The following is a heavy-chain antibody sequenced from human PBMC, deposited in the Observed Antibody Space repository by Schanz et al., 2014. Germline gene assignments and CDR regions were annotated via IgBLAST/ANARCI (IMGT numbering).Heavy chain of an antibody. CDR1: GFTFSDHY. J-gene: IGHJ4*02. V-gene: IGHV3-72*01. D-gene: IGHD3-16*01. Sequence: EVQLVESGGGMVQPGGSLRLSCAASGFTFSDHYMDWVRHAPGKGLEWVGRITNKPNNYNTEYAASVKGRFTISRDDSRNSLYLQMSSLKTEDTAVYYCVRLDVHDYWGQGTLVTVSA. CDR2: ITNKPNNYNT. CDR3: VRLDVHDY.